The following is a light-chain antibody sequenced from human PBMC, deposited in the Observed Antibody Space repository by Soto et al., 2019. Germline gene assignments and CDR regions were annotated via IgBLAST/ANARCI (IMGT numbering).Light chain of an antibody. Sequence: IVLTQSPATLSLSPGESVTLSCTTTQSVDTYFAWYQQKRGLPPRLLIYDASNRAIGIPARFSGRGSETDFSLTISSLEPEDFAVYYCQQRGTWPPTFGRGTRLEI. CDR1: QSVDTY. CDR3: QQRGTWPPT. CDR2: DAS. V-gene: IGKV3-11*01. J-gene: IGKJ5*01.